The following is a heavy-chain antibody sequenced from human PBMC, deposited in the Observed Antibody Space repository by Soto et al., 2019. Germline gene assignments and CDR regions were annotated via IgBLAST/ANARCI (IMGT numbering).Heavy chain of an antibody. J-gene: IGHJ5*02. V-gene: IGHV4-59*08. CDR2: IYYSGST. CDR1: GGSISSYY. CDR3: ARRGDSLTPYYNNWFDP. D-gene: IGHD3-9*01. Sequence: TSETLSLTCSVSGGSISSYYWSWIRQPPGKGLEWIGIIYYSGSTDYNPCLKSRVTISVDTSKNQFSLKLNSVTAADTAVYYCARRGDSLTPYYNNWFDPWGQGTLVTVSS.